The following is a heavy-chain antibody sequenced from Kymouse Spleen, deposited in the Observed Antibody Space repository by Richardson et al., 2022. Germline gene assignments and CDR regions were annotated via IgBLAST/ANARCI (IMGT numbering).Heavy chain of an antibody. CDR2: INSDGSST. CDR1: GFTFSSYW. CDR3: ASVDTAMVTFDY. J-gene: IGHJ4*02. V-gene: IGHV3-74*01. Sequence: EVQLVESGGGLVQPGGSLRLSCAASGFTFSSYWMHWVRQAPGKGLVWVSRINSDGSSTSYADSVKGRFTISRDNAKNTLYLQMNSLRAEDTAVYYCASVDTAMVTFDYWGQGTLVTVSS. D-gene: IGHD5-18,IGHD5-18*01.